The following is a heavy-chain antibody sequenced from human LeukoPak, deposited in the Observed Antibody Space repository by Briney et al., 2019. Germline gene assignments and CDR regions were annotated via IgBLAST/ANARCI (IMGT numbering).Heavy chain of an antibody. D-gene: IGHD5-12*01. J-gene: IGHJ5*02. CDR1: GFSLSTSGVG. CDR2: IYWDDDK. Sequence: SGPTLVKPTQTLTLTCTFSGFSLSTSGVGVGWIRQPPGKALEWLALIYWDDDKRYIPSLKSRLTITKDPSKNQVVLTMTNMDPVDTATYYCAHRGYSGYASSWGQGTLVTVSS. V-gene: IGHV2-5*02. CDR3: AHRGYSGYASS.